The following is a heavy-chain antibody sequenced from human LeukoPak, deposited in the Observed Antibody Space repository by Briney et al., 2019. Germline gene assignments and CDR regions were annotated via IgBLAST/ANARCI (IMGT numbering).Heavy chain of an antibody. CDR1: GHTFTNYG. Sequence: ASVKVSCKASGHTFTNYGISWVRQAPGQGLEWMAWISSYNGDTNFVKNLQGRVTMTTDTSTSTVYMELRRLRSDDTAVYYCARAAGYSSGWYAYFQHWGQGTLVTVSS. J-gene: IGHJ1*01. D-gene: IGHD6-19*01. CDR3: ARAAGYSSGWYAYFQH. V-gene: IGHV1-18*01. CDR2: ISSYNGDT.